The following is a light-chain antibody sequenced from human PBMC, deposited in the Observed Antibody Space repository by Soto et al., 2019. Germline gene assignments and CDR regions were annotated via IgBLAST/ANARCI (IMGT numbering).Light chain of an antibody. CDR3: STYTGILKHV. Sequence: QSALTQPASVSGSPGQSITISCTGTSSDVGGYSYVSWFQQNPGKVPKLMIYDVSNRPSGVSNRFSGSKSCNTASLTISGLQAEDEADYYCSTYTGILKHVFGSGTNLTVL. J-gene: IGLJ1*01. V-gene: IGLV2-14*01. CDR1: SSDVGGYSY. CDR2: DVS.